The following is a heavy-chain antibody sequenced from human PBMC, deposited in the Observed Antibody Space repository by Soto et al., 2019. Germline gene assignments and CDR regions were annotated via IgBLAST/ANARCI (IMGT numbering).Heavy chain of an antibody. Sequence: EVQLVESGGGLVQPGGSLRLSCAASGFTFTSFGMTWVRQAPGRGLEWVSHINSGGSVILYADSVKGRVTISRDNSKKSLYLEMNSLRGDDTAVYFCARDEDGTYEFDYWGQGTLVTVSS. J-gene: IGHJ4*02. CDR1: GFTFTSFG. CDR2: INSGGSVI. D-gene: IGHD3-22*01. CDR3: ARDEDGTYEFDY. V-gene: IGHV3-48*04.